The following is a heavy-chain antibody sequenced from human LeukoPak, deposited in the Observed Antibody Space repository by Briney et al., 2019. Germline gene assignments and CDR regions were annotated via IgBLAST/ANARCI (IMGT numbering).Heavy chain of an antibody. CDR1: GFTFSSYA. V-gene: IGHV3-48*04. Sequence: PGGSLRLSCAASGFTFSSYAMSWVRQAPGKGLEWVSYISSSSSTIYYADSVKGRFTISRDNAKNSLYLQMNSLRAEDTAVYYCAREMVRGGYGMDVWGQGTTVTVSS. CDR3: AREMVRGGYGMDV. D-gene: IGHD3-10*01. J-gene: IGHJ6*02. CDR2: ISSSSSTI.